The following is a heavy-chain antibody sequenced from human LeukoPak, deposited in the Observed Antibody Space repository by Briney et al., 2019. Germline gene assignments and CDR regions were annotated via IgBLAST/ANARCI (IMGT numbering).Heavy chain of an antibody. J-gene: IGHJ4*02. V-gene: IGHV4-30-2*03. D-gene: IGHD5-12*01. CDR3: ARHGSDYDPYYFDY. CDR2: IYDSENT. Sequence: SETLSLTCAVSGGSFSSGSYSWTWIRQPPGKGLEWIGYIYDSENTYYNPSLKSRVTISVDTSKNQFSLKLSSVTAADTAVYYCARHGSDYDPYYFDYWGQGTLVTVSS. CDR1: GGSFSSGSYS.